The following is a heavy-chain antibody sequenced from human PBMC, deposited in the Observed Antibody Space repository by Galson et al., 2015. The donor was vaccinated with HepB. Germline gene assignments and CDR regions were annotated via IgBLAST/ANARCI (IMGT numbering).Heavy chain of an antibody. D-gene: IGHD2-2*01. V-gene: IGHV1-69*01. CDR3: ARERILVVVTLTVGHAFDV. J-gene: IGHJ3*01. Sequence: PGQGLEWMGGINPIFGTANYAQKFQGRVTITADESTSTAYMELSSLRSEDTAMYYCARERILVVVTLTVGHAFDVWGQGTVVAVGS. CDR2: INPIFGTA.